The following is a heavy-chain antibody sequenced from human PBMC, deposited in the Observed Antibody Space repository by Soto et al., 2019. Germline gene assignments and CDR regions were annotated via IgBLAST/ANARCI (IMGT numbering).Heavy chain of an antibody. CDR1: GFTFSNAW. CDR2: IKSKTDGGTT. D-gene: IGHD6-13*01. J-gene: IGHJ6*03. V-gene: IGHV3-15*07. CDR3: TTAQIRYSSSWYDDYYYYMDV. Sequence: GGSLRLSCAASGFTFSNAWMNWVRQAPGKGLEWVGRIKSKTDGGTTDYAAPVKGRFTISRDDSKNTLYLQKNSLKTEVTGVYYCTTAQIRYSSSWYDDYYYYMDVWGKGTTVTVSS.